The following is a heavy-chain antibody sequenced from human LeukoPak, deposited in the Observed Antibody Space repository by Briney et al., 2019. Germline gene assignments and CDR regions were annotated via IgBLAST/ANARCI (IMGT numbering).Heavy chain of an antibody. V-gene: IGHV4-31*03. CDR1: GGSSSSGGYS. Sequence: SQTLSLTCTVSGGSSSSGGYSWSWIRQHPGEGLEWIGCIFYSGSTYYNPSLKSRVAISVDTSKNQFSLKLSSVTAADTAVYYCARGISSSWYYYWGQGTLVTVSS. D-gene: IGHD6-13*01. CDR3: ARGISSSWYYY. J-gene: IGHJ4*02. CDR2: IFYSGST.